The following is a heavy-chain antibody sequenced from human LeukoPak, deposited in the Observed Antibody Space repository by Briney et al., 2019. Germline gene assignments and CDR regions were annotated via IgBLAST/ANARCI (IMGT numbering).Heavy chain of an antibody. Sequence: PSETLSLTCAVYGGSFSGYYWSWIRQPPGKGLEWIGEINHSGSTNYNPSLKSRVTISVDTSKNQFSLKLSSVTAADTAVYYCAITAQHGSWYGWFDPWGQGTLVTVSS. V-gene: IGHV4-34*01. D-gene: IGHD6-13*01. CDR1: GGSFSGYY. CDR2: INHSGST. J-gene: IGHJ5*02. CDR3: AITAQHGSWYGWFDP.